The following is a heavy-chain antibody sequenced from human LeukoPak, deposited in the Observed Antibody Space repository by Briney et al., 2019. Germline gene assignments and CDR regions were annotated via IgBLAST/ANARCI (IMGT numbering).Heavy chain of an antibody. Sequence: ASVKVPCKASGYTFTGYYMHWVRQAPGQGLEWMGWINPNSGDTKYAQKFEGRVTMTRDTSISTAYMELSRLRSDDTAVYYCATQRGSYVWGTYFDYWGQGTLVTVSS. CDR2: INPNSGDT. J-gene: IGHJ4*02. CDR1: GYTFTGYY. V-gene: IGHV1-2*02. D-gene: IGHD3-16*01. CDR3: ATQRGSYVWGTYFDY.